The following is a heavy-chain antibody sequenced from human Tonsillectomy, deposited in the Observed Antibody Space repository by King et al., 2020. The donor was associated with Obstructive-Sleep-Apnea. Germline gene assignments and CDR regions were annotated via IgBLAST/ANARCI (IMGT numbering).Heavy chain of an antibody. CDR3: ARGDTMIVVVNPDAFDI. D-gene: IGHD3-22*01. V-gene: IGHV4-34*01. J-gene: IGHJ3*02. Sequence: VQLQQWGAGLLKPSETLSLTCAVYGVSFSGYYWSWIRQPPGKGLEWIGEINHSGSTNYNPSLKSRVTISVDTSKNQFSLKLSSVTAADTAVYYCARGDTMIVVVNPDAFDICGRGTMVTVSS. CDR2: INHSGST. CDR1: GVSFSGYY.